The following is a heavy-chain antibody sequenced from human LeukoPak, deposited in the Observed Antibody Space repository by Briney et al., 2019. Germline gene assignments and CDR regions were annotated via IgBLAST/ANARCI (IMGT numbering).Heavy chain of an antibody. Sequence: ASVKVSCKASGYTFTGYYMHWVRQSPGQGLEWMGWINPNSGGTNYAQKFQGRVTMTRDTSISTAYMELSRLRSDDTAVYYCAREVPTTVVTKGDYWGQGTLVTVSS. CDR3: AREVPTTVVTKGDY. V-gene: IGHV1-2*02. J-gene: IGHJ4*02. CDR2: INPNSGGT. CDR1: GYTFTGYY. D-gene: IGHD4-23*01.